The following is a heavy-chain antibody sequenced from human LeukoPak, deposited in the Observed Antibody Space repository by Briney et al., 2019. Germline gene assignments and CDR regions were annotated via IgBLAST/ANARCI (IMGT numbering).Heavy chain of an antibody. CDR1: GGSISSYY. CDR2: IYTSGST. V-gene: IGHV4-4*07. Sequence: PSQTLSLTCTVSGGSISSYYWSWIRQPAGKGLEWIGRIYTSGSTNYNPSLKSRVTISVDTSKNQFSLKLSSVTAADTAVYYCARGGSRTAFDPWGQGTLVTVSS. D-gene: IGHD1-1*01. J-gene: IGHJ5*02. CDR3: ARGGSRTAFDP.